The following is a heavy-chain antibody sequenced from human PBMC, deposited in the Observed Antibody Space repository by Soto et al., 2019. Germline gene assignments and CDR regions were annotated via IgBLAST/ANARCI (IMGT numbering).Heavy chain of an antibody. D-gene: IGHD6-13*01. V-gene: IGHV3-30-3*01. CDR3: ARDRIYSSSWYDY. CDR1: GFTFSSYA. J-gene: IGHJ4*02. Sequence: QVQLVESGGGVVQPGRSLRLSCAVSGFTFSSYAMHWVRQAPGKGLEWVAVISYDGSNKYYTDSVKGRFTSSRDNSKNTLYLQMNSLRAEDTAVYYCARDRIYSSSWYDYWGQGTLVTVSS. CDR2: ISYDGSNK.